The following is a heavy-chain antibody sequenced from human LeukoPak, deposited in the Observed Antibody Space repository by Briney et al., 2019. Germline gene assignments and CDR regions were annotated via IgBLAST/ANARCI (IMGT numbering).Heavy chain of an antibody. J-gene: IGHJ4*02. V-gene: IGHV3-23*01. CDR3: AKGYIQLWWFDY. D-gene: IGHD2-21*01. Sequence: GGSLRLSCAASGFTFSTYAMSWVRQAQGKGLQWVSLISGSGDGAHYADSVKGRFTISRDNSKNTVYLQMTNLRAEDTAVYYCAKGYIQLWWFDYWGQGTLVTVSS. CDR2: ISGSGDGA. CDR1: GFTFSTYA.